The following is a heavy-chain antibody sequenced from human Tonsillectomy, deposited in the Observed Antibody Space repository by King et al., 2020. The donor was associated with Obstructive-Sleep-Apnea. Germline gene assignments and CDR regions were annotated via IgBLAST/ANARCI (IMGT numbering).Heavy chain of an antibody. J-gene: IGHJ6*02. CDR3: TRHRSGWGIRGARNYYGMDV. CDR1: GFTFSGSA. D-gene: IGHD6-19*01. CDR2: IRSKANSYAT. V-gene: IGHV3-73*01. Sequence: VQLVESGGGLVQPGGSLKLSCAASGFTFSGSAMHWVRQASGKGLEWVGRIRSKANSYATAYAASVKGRFTISRDDSKNTAYLQMNSLKTEDTAVYYCTRHRSGWGIRGARNYYGMDVWGQGTTVTVSS.